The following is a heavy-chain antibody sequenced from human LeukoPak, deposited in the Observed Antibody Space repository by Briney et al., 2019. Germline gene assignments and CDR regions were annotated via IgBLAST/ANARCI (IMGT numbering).Heavy chain of an antibody. Sequence: GGSLRLSCAASGFTFSSYEMNWVRQAPGKGLEWVSYISSSGSTIYYADSVKGRFTISRDNAKNSLYLQMNSLRDEDTAVYYCARSLLWFGELPSLIDYWGQGTLVTVSS. CDR3: ARSLLWFGELPSLIDY. V-gene: IGHV3-48*03. CDR1: GFTFSSYE. J-gene: IGHJ4*02. D-gene: IGHD3-10*01. CDR2: ISSSGSTI.